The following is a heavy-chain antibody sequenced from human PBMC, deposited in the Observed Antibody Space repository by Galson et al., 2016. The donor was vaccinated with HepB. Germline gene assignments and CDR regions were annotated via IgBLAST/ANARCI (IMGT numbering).Heavy chain of an antibody. Sequence: SLRLSCATSGFTFGSYEMHWVRQPPGKGLEWVAIISFDGSGETYADSVKGRFTISRDNFQNTLFLQMSSLRVEDTAVYYCARDPPGSDYGLDDWGKGTTVTVSS. CDR1: GFTFGSYE. CDR2: ISFDGSGE. J-gene: IGHJ6*04. V-gene: IGHV3-33*01. CDR3: ARDPPGSDYGLDD.